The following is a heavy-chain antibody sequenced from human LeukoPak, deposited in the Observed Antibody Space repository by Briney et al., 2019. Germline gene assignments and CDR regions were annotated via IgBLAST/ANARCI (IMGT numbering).Heavy chain of an antibody. Sequence: ASVKVSCKASGGTFSSYAISWVRQAPGQGLEWMGGIIPIFGAANYAQKFQGRVTITADESTSTAYMELSSLRSEDTAVYYCARGRGSGSYYMANYYYYYGMDVWGKGTTVTVSS. J-gene: IGHJ6*04. V-gene: IGHV1-69*13. CDR1: GGTFSSYA. D-gene: IGHD3-10*01. CDR2: IIPIFGAA. CDR3: ARGRGSGSYYMANYYYYYGMDV.